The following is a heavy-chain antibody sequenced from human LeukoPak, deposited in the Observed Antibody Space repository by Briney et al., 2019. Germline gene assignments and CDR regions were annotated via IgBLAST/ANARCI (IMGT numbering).Heavy chain of an antibody. CDR3: ARDMVRRVSDYYYYGMDV. CDR2: ISYDGSNK. D-gene: IGHD3-10*01. CDR1: GFTFSSYA. Sequence: PGGSLRLSCAASGFTFSSYAMSWVRQAPGKGLEWVAVISYDGSNKYYADSVKGRFTISRDNSKNTLYLQMNSLRAEDTAVYYCARDMVRRVSDYYYYGMDVWGQGTTVTVSS. J-gene: IGHJ6*02. V-gene: IGHV3-30-3*01.